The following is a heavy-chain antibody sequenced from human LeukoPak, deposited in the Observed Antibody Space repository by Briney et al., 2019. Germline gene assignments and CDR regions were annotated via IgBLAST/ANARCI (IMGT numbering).Heavy chain of an antibody. J-gene: IGHJ4*02. CDR1: GFTFTNSA. V-gene: IGHV1-58*02. D-gene: IGHD4-17*01. CDR3: AAAGDDYGDYVFDC. CDR2: IVVGSGNT. Sequence: SVKVSCKASGFTFTNSAMQWVRQASGQRLEWIGWIVVGSGNTNYAQKFQERVTITRDMSTSTAYMELSSLRSEDTAVYYCAAAGDDYGDYVFDCWGRGSLVTVSS.